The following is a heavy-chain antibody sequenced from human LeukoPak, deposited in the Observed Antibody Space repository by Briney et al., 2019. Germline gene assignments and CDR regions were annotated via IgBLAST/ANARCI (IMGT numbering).Heavy chain of an antibody. CDR2: IYHSGST. CDR1: DYSISSGYY. D-gene: IGHD6-13*01. Sequence: SETLSLTCTVSDYSISSGYYWGWIRQPPGKGLEWIGSIYHSGSTYYNPSLKSRVTISVDTSKNQFSLRLSSVTAADTAVYFCAREKYSNSGFDYWGQGTLVTVSS. J-gene: IGHJ4*02. CDR3: AREKYSNSGFDY. V-gene: IGHV4-38-2*02.